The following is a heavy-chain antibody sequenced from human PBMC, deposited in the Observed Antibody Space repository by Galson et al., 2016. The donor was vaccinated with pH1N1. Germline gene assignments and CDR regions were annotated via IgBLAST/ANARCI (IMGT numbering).Heavy chain of an antibody. D-gene: IGHD2-15*01. CDR1: GGTFISHV. V-gene: IGHV1-69*10. J-gene: IGHJ3*02. Sequence: VKVSCKASGGTFISHVISWVRQAPGQGLEWMGGIIPIMDMANYAQKLQGRVTITVDKSTRTAYMDLSSLRSEDTAVYFCATVSGYCSGGRCYYAFDIWGQGTMVTVAS. CDR3: ATVSGYCSGGRCYYAFDI. CDR2: IIPIMDMA.